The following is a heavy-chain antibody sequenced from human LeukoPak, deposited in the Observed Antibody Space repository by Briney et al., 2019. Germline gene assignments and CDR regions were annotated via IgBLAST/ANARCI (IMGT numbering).Heavy chain of an antibody. Sequence: GGSLRLSCAASGFTFSSYGMHWVRQAPGKGLEWVAVISYDGSNKYYADSVKGRFTISRDNSKNTLYLQMNSLRAEDTAVYYCAKSDPPLLDYYYGMDVWGQGTTVTVSS. V-gene: IGHV3-30*18. CDR3: AKSDPPLLDYYYGMDV. D-gene: IGHD3-3*01. CDR2: ISYDGSNK. J-gene: IGHJ6*02. CDR1: GFTFSSYG.